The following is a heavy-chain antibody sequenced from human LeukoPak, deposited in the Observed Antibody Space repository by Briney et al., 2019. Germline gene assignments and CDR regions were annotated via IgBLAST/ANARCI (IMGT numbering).Heavy chain of an antibody. CDR1: GGSISSSSYS. D-gene: IGHD3-22*01. Sequence: SETLSLTCTVSGGSISSSSYSWGWIRQPPGKGLEWIGSIYYSGSTYYNPSLKSRVTISVDTSKNQFSLKLSSVTAADTAVYYCASGTRGGTYYYDSSGPYYFDYWGQGTLVTVSS. J-gene: IGHJ4*02. CDR2: IYYSGST. V-gene: IGHV4-39*01. CDR3: ASGTRGGTYYYDSSGPYYFDY.